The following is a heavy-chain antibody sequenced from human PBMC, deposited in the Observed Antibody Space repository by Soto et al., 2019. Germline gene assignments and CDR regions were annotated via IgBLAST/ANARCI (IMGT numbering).Heavy chain of an antibody. CDR3: ARANVDIAGSTHFYYYYGMDV. J-gene: IGHJ6*02. V-gene: IGHV1-18*04. Sequence: QGPLVQSGAEVKEPGASVKVSCKASGYSFISYGITWVRQAPGEGLEWMRWISSYNGNTNHAQKLQGRVTMTTDTSTSTAYMELRSLSSDDTAVYYCARANVDIAGSTHFYYYYGMDVCGQGTTVTVSS. CDR2: ISSYNGNT. D-gene: IGHD5-12*01. CDR1: GYSFISYG.